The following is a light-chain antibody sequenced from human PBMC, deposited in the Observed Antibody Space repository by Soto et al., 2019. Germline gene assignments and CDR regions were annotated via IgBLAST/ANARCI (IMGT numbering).Light chain of an antibody. CDR2: DGS. CDR1: KDIHSF. CDR3: QQYDSLPLS. Sequence: DIQMTQSPSSLSASVGDRVTIASQAPKDIHSFLAWYQEKPGKAPKFLIIDGSNLERGVPSRFSGSGTGTDFTFNIISLQPEDIATYFCQQYDSLPLSFGGGTKVEV. V-gene: IGKV1-33*01. J-gene: IGKJ4*01.